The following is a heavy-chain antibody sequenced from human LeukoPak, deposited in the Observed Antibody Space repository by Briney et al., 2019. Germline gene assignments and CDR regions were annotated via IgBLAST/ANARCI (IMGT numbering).Heavy chain of an antibody. D-gene: IGHD3-3*01. CDR3: ARAPRSGYYYYYYYMDV. CDR1: GFTFSSYW. CDR2: IKQDGSEK. V-gene: IGHV3-7*01. Sequence: GGSLRLSCAASGFTFSSYWMSWVRQAPGKGLEWVANIKQDGSEKYYVDSVKGRFTTSRDNAKNSLYLQMNSLRAEDTAVYYCARAPRSGYYYYYYYMDVWGKGTTVTVSS. J-gene: IGHJ6*03.